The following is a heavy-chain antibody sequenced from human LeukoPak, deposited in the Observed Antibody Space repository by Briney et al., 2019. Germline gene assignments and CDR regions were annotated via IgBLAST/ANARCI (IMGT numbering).Heavy chain of an antibody. D-gene: IGHD5-18*01. CDR1: GFTFISYS. CDR2: ISSSSSYI. J-gene: IGHJ4*02. V-gene: IGHV3-21*01. CDR3: ARDAGDTAMVHLDY. Sequence: GSLRLSCAASGFTFISYSMNWVRQAPGKGLEWVSSISSSSSYIYYADSVKGRFTISRDNAKNSLYLQINSLRAEDTAVYYCARDAGDTAMVHLDYWGQGTLVTVSS.